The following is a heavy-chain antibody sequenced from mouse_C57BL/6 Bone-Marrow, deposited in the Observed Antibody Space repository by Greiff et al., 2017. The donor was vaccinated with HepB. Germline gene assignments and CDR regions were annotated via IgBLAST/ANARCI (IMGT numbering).Heavy chain of an antibody. V-gene: IGHV15-2*01. J-gene: IGHJ1*03. CDR1: DSAVFPIAF. CDR2: ILPSIGST. CDR3: ARQDYGSSPHWYFDV. Sequence: QVQLQQSGSELRSPGSSVKLSCKDSDSAVFPIAFMCWVRQKPGHGFEWIGGILPSIGSTIYGEKFEDKATLDADTLSNTAYLELNSLTSEDSANYSCARQDYGSSPHWYFDVWGTGTTVTVSS. D-gene: IGHD1-1*01.